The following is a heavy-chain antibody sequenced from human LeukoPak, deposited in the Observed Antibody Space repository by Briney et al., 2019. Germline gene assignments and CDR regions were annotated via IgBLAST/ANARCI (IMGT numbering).Heavy chain of an antibody. D-gene: IGHD6-6*01. CDR2: ISSSGSYI. Sequence: GGSLRLSCAASGFTFTRYSMNWVRQAPGKGLEWVSSISSSGSYIFYAQSVEGRFIISRDNAKNSHYLQMNSLRAEDTALYYCARASSLDYWGQGTLVTVSS. CDR3: ARASSLDY. V-gene: IGHV3-21*01. J-gene: IGHJ4*02. CDR1: GFTFTRYS.